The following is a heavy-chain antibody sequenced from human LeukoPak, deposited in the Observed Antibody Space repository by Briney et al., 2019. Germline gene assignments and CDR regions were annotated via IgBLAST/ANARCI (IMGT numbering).Heavy chain of an antibody. CDR3: ARDQWFGDPAPFDP. CDR1: WFNLSCYS. D-gene: IGHD3-10*01. V-gene: IGHV3-21*01. J-gene: IGHJ5*02. CDR2: LSSSSSSI. Sequence: GGSLRLLCSASWFNLSCYSMNLVPQAPGKGVEWVSSLSSSSSSIYNADSVKGRFTISRDNAKNSLYLQMNSLRAEDTAVYYCARDQWFGDPAPFDPWGQGTLVTVSS.